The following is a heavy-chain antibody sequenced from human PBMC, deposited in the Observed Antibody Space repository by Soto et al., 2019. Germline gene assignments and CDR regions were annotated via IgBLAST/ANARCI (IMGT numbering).Heavy chain of an antibody. CDR3: ARDHEVRAFDI. CDR1: GGTFSSYT. J-gene: IGHJ3*02. Sequence: SVKLSCTASGGTFSSYTISWVRQAPGQGLEWMGRIIPILGIANYAQKFQGRVTITADKSTSTAYMELSSLRSEDTAVYYCARDHEVRAFDIWGQGTMVTVSS. V-gene: IGHV1-69*04. CDR2: IIPILGIA.